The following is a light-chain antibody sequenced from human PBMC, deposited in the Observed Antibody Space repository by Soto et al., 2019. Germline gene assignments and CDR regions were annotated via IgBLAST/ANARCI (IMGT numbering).Light chain of an antibody. Sequence: EIVMTQSPATLSVSPGERATLSCRASQSVNSNLVWFQQKPGQAPRLLIYGASTRATGIPGRLSGSGFGTEFTLTISSLQSEDFAVYYCQQYNKWLWTFGQGTKVEIK. J-gene: IGKJ1*01. V-gene: IGKV3-15*01. CDR1: QSVNSN. CDR3: QQYNKWLWT. CDR2: GAS.